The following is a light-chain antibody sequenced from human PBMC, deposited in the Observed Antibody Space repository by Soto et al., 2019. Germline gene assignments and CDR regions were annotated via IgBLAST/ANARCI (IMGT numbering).Light chain of an antibody. V-gene: IGKV1-8*01. CDR1: QGIRSY. J-gene: IGKJ1*01. Sequence: AIRMTQSPSSFSASAGDRVTITCRASQGIRSYLAWCQQKPGKAPKLLIYAASTLQSGVPSRFSGSGSGTDFTLAISCLQSEDFATYYCQQYYSYPRTFGQGTKAEIK. CDR2: AAS. CDR3: QQYYSYPRT.